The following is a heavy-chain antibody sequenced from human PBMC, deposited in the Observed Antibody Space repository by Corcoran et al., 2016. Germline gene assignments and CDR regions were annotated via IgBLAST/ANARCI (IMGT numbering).Heavy chain of an antibody. CDR3: ARETPRDGGHEVDS. CDR1: GYTFTGYY. CDR2: INPNSGGT. Sequence: QVQLVPSGAEVKKPGASVKVSCQASGYTFTGYYIHWVRQAPGQGLEWMGWINPNSGGTNYGQKFQGRVTMTRDTSISTAYMELSRLTSDDTALYYCARETPRDGGHEVDSWGQGTLVTVSS. V-gene: IGHV1-2*02. J-gene: IGHJ4*02.